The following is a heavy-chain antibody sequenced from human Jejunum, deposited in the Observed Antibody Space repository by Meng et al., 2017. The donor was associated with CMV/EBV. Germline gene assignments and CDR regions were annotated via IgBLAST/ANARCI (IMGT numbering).Heavy chain of an antibody. V-gene: IGHV4-59*01. Sequence: YWNWIRQSPGKGLEWIGYISYSGGTNSTPSLKSRVTMSVDTSKNQFSLKLYSVTAADTAAYYCTREFRGYDGSYHYYAMDVWGQGTTVTVSS. CDR1: Y. CDR3: TREFRGYDGSYHYYAMDV. CDR2: ISYSGGT. D-gene: IGHD5-12*01. J-gene: IGHJ6*02.